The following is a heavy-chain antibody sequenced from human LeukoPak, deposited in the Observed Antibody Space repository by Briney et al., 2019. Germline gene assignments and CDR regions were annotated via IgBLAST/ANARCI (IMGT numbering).Heavy chain of an antibody. J-gene: IGHJ4*02. D-gene: IGHD6-13*01. Sequence: PSETLSLTCTVSGGSISSYYWSWIRQPPGKGLEWIGYIYYSGSTNYNPSLKSRVTISVDTSKNQLSLKLSSVTAADTAVYYCARGIAAAVDYWGQGTLVTVSS. CDR2: IYYSGST. CDR1: GGSISSYY. CDR3: ARGIAAAVDY. V-gene: IGHV4-59*08.